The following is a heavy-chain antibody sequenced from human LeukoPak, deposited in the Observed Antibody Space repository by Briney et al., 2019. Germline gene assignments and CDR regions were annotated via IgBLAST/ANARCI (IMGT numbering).Heavy chain of an antibody. V-gene: IGHV1-2*02. CDR3: ARDLIVGATTEYYFDY. CDR2: INPNSGGT. D-gene: IGHD1-26*01. CDR1: VYTFTFYY. Sequence: ASVTVSFTSAVYTFTFYYMNWVRQAPGQGLEWKGWINPNSGGTNNAQKFQGRVTMTRAASISTAYMELSRLRSDDTAVYYCARDLIVGATTEYYFDYWGQGTLVTVSS. J-gene: IGHJ4*02.